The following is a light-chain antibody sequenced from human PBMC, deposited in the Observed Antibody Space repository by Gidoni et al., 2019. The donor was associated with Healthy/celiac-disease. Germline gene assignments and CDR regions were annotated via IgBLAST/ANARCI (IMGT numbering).Light chain of an antibody. V-gene: IGKV3-15*01. CDR2: GAS. Sequence: IVMTQSPATLSVSPGERATLSCRARQSVSSNLAWYQQKPGQAPRLLIYGASTRATGIPARFSGSGSGTEFTLTISSLQSEDFAVYYCQQYNNWPPWTFXQXTKVDIK. J-gene: IGKJ1*01. CDR1: QSVSSN. CDR3: QQYNNWPPWT.